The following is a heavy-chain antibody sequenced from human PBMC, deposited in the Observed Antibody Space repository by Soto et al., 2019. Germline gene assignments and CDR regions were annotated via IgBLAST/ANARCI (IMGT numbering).Heavy chain of an antibody. CDR1: GGSISSGGYS. J-gene: IGHJ6*03. D-gene: IGHD3-10*01. CDR2: IYHSWST. Sequence: PSETLSLTCAVSGGSISSGGYSWGWIRQPPGKGLEWIGYIYHSWSTYYNPSLKSRVTISVDRSKNQFSLKLSSVTAADTAVYYRGRRFLLRFGGLYGGGGYYDHMDVCGKRTTVPVS. V-gene: IGHV4-30-2*01. CDR3: GRRFLLRFGGLYGGGGYYDHMDV.